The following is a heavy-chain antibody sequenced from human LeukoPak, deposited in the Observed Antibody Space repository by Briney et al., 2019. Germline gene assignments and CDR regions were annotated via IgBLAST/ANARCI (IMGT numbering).Heavy chain of an antibody. CDR3: ARDPRDYGDYGGGHFDY. Sequence: GGSLRLSCAASGFTFSSYWMHWVRQAPGKGLVWVSRINSDGSSTSYADSVKGRFTISRDNAKNTLYLQMNSLRAEDTAVYYCARDPRDYGDYGGGHFDYWGQGTLVTVSS. J-gene: IGHJ4*02. CDR2: INSDGSST. V-gene: IGHV3-74*01. CDR1: GFTFSSYW. D-gene: IGHD4-17*01.